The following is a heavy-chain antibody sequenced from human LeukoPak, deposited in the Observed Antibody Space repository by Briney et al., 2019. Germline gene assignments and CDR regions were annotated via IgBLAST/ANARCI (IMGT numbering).Heavy chain of an antibody. CDR3: AKDRPTVVTRRHYFDY. D-gene: IGHD4-23*01. CDR2: ISGSGGST. CDR1: GFIFSSYG. V-gene: IGHV3-23*01. J-gene: IGHJ4*02. Sequence: GGSLRLSCVASGFIFSSYGMSWVRQAPGKGLEWVSAISGSGGSTYYADSVKGRFTISRDNSKNTLYPQMNSLRAEDTAVYYCAKDRPTVVTRRHYFDYWGQGILVTVSS.